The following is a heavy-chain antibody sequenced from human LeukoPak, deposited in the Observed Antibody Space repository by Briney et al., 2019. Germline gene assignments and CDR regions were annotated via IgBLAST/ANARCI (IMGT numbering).Heavy chain of an antibody. Sequence: SVKVSCKAPGGSFSSNTLSWVRQAPGQGLEWMGGIIANVGTPTYTQKFQGRVTVTADESTSTIYLVVDSLRSDDTAVYYCARLVNWGPLGDYWGQGTLVTVSS. CDR1: GGSFSSNT. V-gene: IGHV1-69*13. CDR2: IIANVGTP. D-gene: IGHD7-27*01. J-gene: IGHJ4*02. CDR3: ARLVNWGPLGDY.